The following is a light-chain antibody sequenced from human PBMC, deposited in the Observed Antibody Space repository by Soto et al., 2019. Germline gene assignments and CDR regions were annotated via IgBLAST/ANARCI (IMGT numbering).Light chain of an antibody. Sequence: EIVLTQSPGTLSLSPGERATLSCRASQSVSNNYLAWYQQKPGQAPRLLIYGASNRATGIPDRFSGSGSGTDFTLTISRLEPEDFAVYYCQQYGRSRWTFGQGTKVDIK. J-gene: IGKJ1*01. CDR1: QSVSNNY. CDR3: QQYGRSRWT. V-gene: IGKV3-20*01. CDR2: GAS.